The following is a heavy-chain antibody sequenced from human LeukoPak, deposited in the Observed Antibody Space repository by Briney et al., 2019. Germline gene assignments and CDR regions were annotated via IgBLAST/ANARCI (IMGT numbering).Heavy chain of an antibody. CDR2: INHSGST. CDR1: GGSFSGYY. V-gene: IGHV4-34*01. Sequence: SETLSLTCAVYGGSFSGYYWSWIRQPPGKGLEWIGEINHSGSTNYNPSLKSRVTISVDTSKNQFSLKLSSVTAADTAVYYCASGVDTAMAPVWGQGTLVTVSS. CDR3: ASGVDTAMAPV. J-gene: IGHJ4*02. D-gene: IGHD5-18*01.